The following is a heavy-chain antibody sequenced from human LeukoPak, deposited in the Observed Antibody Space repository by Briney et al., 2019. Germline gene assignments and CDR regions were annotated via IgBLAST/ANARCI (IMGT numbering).Heavy chain of an antibody. J-gene: IGHJ3*02. CDR1: GGTFSSYA. CDR3: AREVAEAFDI. V-gene: IGHV1-69*13. CDR2: IIPIFGTA. Sequence: SVKVSCKASGGTFSSYAISWVRQAPGQGLEWMGGIIPIFGTANYAQKFQGRVTITADESTSTAYMELSSLRSEDTAVYFCAREVAEAFDIWGQGTMVTVSS. D-gene: IGHD2-15*01.